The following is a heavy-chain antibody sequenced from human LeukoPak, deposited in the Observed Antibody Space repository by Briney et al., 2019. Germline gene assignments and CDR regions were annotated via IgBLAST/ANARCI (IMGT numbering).Heavy chain of an antibody. J-gene: IGHJ4*02. CDR3: ARYSLTVDY. V-gene: IGHV4-61*05. CDR1: GGSISSSSYY. CDR2: IYYSGST. Sequence: SETLSLTCTVSGGSISSSSYYWGWIRQPPGKGLEWIGYIYYSGSTNYNPSLKSRVTISVDTSKNQFSLKLSSVTAADTAVYYCARYSLTVDYWGQGNLVSVSS. D-gene: IGHD4-11*01.